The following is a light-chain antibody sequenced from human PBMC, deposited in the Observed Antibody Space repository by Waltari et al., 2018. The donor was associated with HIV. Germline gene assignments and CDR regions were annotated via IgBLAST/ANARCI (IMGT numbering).Light chain of an antibody. CDR2: DAS. Sequence: DIQMTQSPSSLSASVGDRVTITCQASQDISNHLNWYQQRPGKAPKLLIYDASNLATGDPSRFSGSGSGTDFTFTITGLQSEDIANYYCQQYGSLPPYTFGQGTKVQIK. CDR3: QQYGSLPPYT. CDR1: QDISNH. J-gene: IGKJ2*01. V-gene: IGKV1-33*01.